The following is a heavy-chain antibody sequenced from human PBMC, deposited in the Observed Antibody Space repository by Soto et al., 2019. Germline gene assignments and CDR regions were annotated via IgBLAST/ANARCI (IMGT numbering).Heavy chain of an antibody. J-gene: IGHJ4*02. D-gene: IGHD3-10*01. CDR2: ISYDGKNK. V-gene: IGHV3-30*18. Sequence: QVQLAESGGGVVQPGGSLRLSCTASGFLFSNYAMQWVRQAPGKGLEWVAVISYDGKNKYYRDSVEGRFTISRDSSKNTGYLEMSSLSPEDTAVYYCGKDGKGSGSGTCHIDDWGQGTLVTVSS. CDR1: GFLFSNYA. CDR3: GKDGKGSGSGTCHIDD.